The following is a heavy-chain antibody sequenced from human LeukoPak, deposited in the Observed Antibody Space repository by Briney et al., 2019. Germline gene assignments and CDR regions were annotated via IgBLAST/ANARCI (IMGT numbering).Heavy chain of an antibody. V-gene: IGHV3-23*01. D-gene: IGHD3-9*01. CDR3: ARDTIAAFDI. CDR2: ISGSGANT. CDR1: GFTFSNYA. J-gene: IGHJ3*02. Sequence: GGSLILSCAASGFTFSNYAMTWVRQVPGKGLDWVSGISGSGANTYYADSVRGRFTISRDNSKNTLYLQMNSLRAEDTAVYSCARDTIAAFDIWGQGTMVTVSS.